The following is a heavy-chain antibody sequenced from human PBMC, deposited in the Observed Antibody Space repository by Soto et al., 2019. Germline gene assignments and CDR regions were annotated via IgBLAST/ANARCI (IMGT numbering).Heavy chain of an antibody. V-gene: IGHV4-59*01. CDR2: ISYSGST. J-gene: IGHJ6*02. CDR1: GGSMSSYY. Sequence: SETLSLTCTVSGGSMSSYYWTWLRQSPGRGLEWIGYISYSGSTNYNPSLKSRVTISVDTSKNQFSLKLSSVTAADTAVYYCARSMGGGYYYGMDVWGQGTTVTVSS. D-gene: IGHD3-16*01. CDR3: ARSMGGGYYYGMDV.